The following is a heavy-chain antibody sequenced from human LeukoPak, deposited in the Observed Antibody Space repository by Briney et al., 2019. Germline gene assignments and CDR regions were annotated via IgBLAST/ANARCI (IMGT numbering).Heavy chain of an antibody. V-gene: IGHV3-48*03. CDR3: ARDWRTYNYYFDY. CDR2: ISSSGSTI. Sequence: GGSLRLSCAASGFTVSSYEMDCVRQAPGKGLEWVSYISSSGSTIYYADSVKGRFTISRDNAKNSLYLQMNSLRAEDTALYYCARDWRTYNYYFDYWGQGTLVTVSS. CDR1: GFTVSSYE. D-gene: IGHD1-1*01. J-gene: IGHJ4*02.